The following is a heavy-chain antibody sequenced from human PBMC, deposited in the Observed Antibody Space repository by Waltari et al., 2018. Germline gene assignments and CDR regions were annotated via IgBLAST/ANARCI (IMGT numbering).Heavy chain of an antibody. CDR3: ARSRKFGGVIVDAFDI. V-gene: IGHV1-69*13. CDR1: GGTFSSYA. J-gene: IGHJ3*02. Sequence: QVQLVQSGAEVKKPGSSVKVSCKASGGTFSSYAISCVRQAPGQGLEWMGGIIPIFGTANYAQKFQGRDTITADESTSTAYMELSSLRSEDTAVYYCARSRKFGGVIVDAFDIWGQGTMVTVSS. D-gene: IGHD3-16*02. CDR2: IIPIFGTA.